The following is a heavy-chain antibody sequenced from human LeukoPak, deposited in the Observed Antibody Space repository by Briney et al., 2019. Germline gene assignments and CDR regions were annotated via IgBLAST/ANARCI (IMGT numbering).Heavy chain of an antibody. D-gene: IGHD1-26*01. CDR3: AGGGPSGNYFFDC. V-gene: IGHV3-23*01. J-gene: IGHJ4*02. CDR1: GFTFSTYA. CDR2: ISASGGAT. Sequence: PGGSLRLSCAASGFTFSTYAMSWVRQAPGKGLERVSGISASGGATYHADSVKGRFTISRDNSKNTLYLQMNSLRADDTAVYYCAGGGPSGNYFFDCWGQGTLVTVSS.